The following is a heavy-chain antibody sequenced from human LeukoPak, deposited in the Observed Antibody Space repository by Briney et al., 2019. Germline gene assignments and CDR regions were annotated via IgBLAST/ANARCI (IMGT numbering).Heavy chain of an antibody. J-gene: IGHJ4*02. CDR2: FDPEDGET. V-gene: IGHV1-24*01. CDR1: GYTLTELS. Sequence: GASVKVSCKVSGYTLTELSMHWVRQAPGKGLEWMGGFDPEDGETIYAQKFQGRVTVTEDTSTDTAYMELSSLRSEDTAVYYCATVRLYDYVWGSPRDYFDYWGQGTLVTVSS. D-gene: IGHD3-16*01. CDR3: ATVRLYDYVWGSPRDYFDY.